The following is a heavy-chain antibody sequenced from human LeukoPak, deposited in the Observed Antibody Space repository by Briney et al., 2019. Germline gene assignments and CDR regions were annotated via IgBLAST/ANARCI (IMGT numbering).Heavy chain of an antibody. CDR3: ARHFYGSGSYPSHFDY. V-gene: IGHV4-59*08. CDR1: GGSISSYY. Sequence: SETLSLTCTVSGGSISSYYWSWIRQPPGKGLEWIGYTYYSGSTNYNPSLKSRVTISVDTSKNQFSLKLSSVTAADTAVYYCARHFYGSGSYPSHFDYWGQGTLVTVSS. D-gene: IGHD3-10*01. J-gene: IGHJ4*02. CDR2: TYYSGST.